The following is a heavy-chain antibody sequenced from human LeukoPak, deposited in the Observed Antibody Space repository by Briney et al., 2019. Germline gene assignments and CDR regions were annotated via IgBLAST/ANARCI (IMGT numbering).Heavy chain of an antibody. CDR3: ARARLPWRGSGSHSPETDY. Sequence: ASVKVSCKASGGTFSSYAISWVRQAPGQGLEWMGIINPSGGSTSYAQKFQGRVTMTRDTSTSTVYMELSSLRSEDTAVYYCARARLPWRGSGSHSPETDYWGQGTLVTVSS. CDR2: INPSGGST. CDR1: GGTFSSYA. V-gene: IGHV1-46*01. D-gene: IGHD3-10*01. J-gene: IGHJ4*02.